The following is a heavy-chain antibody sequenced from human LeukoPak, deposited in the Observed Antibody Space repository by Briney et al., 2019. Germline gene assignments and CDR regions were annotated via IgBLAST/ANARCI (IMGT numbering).Heavy chain of an antibody. CDR1: GVSFSGYY. D-gene: IGHD6-13*01. CDR2: INHSGST. V-gene: IGHV4-34*01. CDR3: ARGLGKAPEKYSSSWRARSWYFDL. J-gene: IGHJ2*01. Sequence: SETLSLTCAVYGVSFSGYYWSWIRQPPGKGLEWIGEINHSGSTNYNPSLKSRVTISVDTSKNQFSLKLSSVTAADTAVYYCARGLGKAPEKYSSSWRARSWYFDLWGRGTLVTVSS.